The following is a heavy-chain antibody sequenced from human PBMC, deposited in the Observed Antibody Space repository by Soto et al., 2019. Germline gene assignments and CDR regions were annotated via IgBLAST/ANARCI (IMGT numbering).Heavy chain of an antibody. J-gene: IGHJ6*02. CDR1: GFTFSSYS. Sequence: LGGSLRLSCAASGFTFSSYSMNWVRQAPGKGLEWVSSISSSSSYIYYADSVKGRFTISRDNAKNSLYLQMNSLRAEDTAVYYCASDLYVWAQGIYYYYGMDVWGQGTTVTVSS. D-gene: IGHD3-16*01. V-gene: IGHV3-21*01. CDR2: ISSSSSYI. CDR3: ASDLYVWAQGIYYYYGMDV.